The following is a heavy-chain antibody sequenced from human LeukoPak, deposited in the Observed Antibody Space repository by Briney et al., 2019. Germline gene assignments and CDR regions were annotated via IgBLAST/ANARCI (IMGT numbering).Heavy chain of an antibody. CDR3: AKQYCAGGSCYSYFQH. CDR1: GFTFSSYA. J-gene: IGHJ1*01. D-gene: IGHD2-15*01. CDR2: ISGSGGST. Sequence: PGGSLRLSCAASGFTFSSYAMSWVRQAPGKGLEWVSAISGSGGSTYYADSVKGRFTVSRDNSKNTLYLQMNSLRVDDTAPYHCAKQYCAGGSCYSYFQHWGQGTLLTVSS. V-gene: IGHV3-23*01.